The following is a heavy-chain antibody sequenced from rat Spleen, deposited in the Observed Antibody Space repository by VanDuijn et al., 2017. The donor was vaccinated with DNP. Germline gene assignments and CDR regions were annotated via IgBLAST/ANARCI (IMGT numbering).Heavy chain of an antibody. D-gene: IGHD1-2*01. J-gene: IGHJ2*01. CDR2: ISAGGSS. Sequence: QVQLKESGPGLVQPSQTLSLTCTVSGFSLTSYGVSWVRQSPGKGLEWIVAISAGGSSYYNSALKSRLSIRRDTSKSQVFLEMSSLQTEDTGIYFCASEEPRVLSFFSSLFDYWGQGVMVTVSS. CDR3: ASEEPRVLSFFSSLFDY. V-gene: IGHV2S12*01. CDR1: GFSLTSYG.